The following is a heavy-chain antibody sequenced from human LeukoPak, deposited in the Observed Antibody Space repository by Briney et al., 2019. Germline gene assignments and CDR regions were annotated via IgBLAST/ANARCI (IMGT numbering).Heavy chain of an antibody. D-gene: IGHD4-23*01. J-gene: IGHJ4*02. Sequence: SGGSPRLSCAASGFTFSTYSMNWVRQAPGKGLEWVSSITGSSNFMSYADSVKGRFTISRDNARNSLYLQMNSLRAEDTAVYYCAGDFSQSRNSDYWGQGTLVTVSS. CDR1: GFTFSTYS. CDR3: AGDFSQSRNSDY. V-gene: IGHV3-21*01. CDR2: ITGSSNFM.